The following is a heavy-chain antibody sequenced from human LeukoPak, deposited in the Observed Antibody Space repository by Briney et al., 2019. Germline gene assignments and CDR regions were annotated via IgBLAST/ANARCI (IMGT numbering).Heavy chain of an antibody. D-gene: IGHD4-17*01. Sequence: GASVKVSCKASGGTFSSYAIGWVRQAPGQGLEWMGGIIPIFGTANYAQKFQGRVTITADESTSTAYMELSSLRSEDTAVYYCAREGAEAVTRPDYYYYYGMDVWGQGTTVTVSS. V-gene: IGHV1-69*13. J-gene: IGHJ6*02. CDR2: IIPIFGTA. CDR3: AREGAEAVTRPDYYYYYGMDV. CDR1: GGTFSSYA.